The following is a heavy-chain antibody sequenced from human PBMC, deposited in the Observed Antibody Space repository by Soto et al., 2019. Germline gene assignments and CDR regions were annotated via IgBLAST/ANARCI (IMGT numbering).Heavy chain of an antibody. CDR3: ARGIVTGSEYNYYYYGMDV. J-gene: IGHJ6*02. CDR2: IIPIFVTT. D-gene: IGHD1-1*01. CDR1: GGTFHSYA. Sequence: QVQLVQSGAEVKMHGSSVKVSCKACGGTFHSYAIDWVRQAPGQVLEWMGGIIPIFVTTNYPQKLQGRVKLTADESTRTAYMELSTLRSEDTAVYYCARGIVTGSEYNYYYYGMDVWGQGTTVTVSS. V-gene: IGHV1-69*12.